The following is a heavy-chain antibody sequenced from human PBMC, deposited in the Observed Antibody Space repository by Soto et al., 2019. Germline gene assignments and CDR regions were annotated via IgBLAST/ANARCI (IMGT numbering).Heavy chain of an antibody. Sequence: GGSLRLSCTVSGFAFNNYGINWVRQAPGQGLEWVSSISKSDYTYYSASVKGRFTISRDNAKNSVSLQMNTLRVEDTAVYYCAREDSIIIPAVSDFWGQGTLVTVSS. V-gene: IGHV3-21*01. D-gene: IGHD2-2*01. CDR3: AREDSIIIPAVSDF. CDR2: ISKSDYT. J-gene: IGHJ4*02. CDR1: GFAFNNYG.